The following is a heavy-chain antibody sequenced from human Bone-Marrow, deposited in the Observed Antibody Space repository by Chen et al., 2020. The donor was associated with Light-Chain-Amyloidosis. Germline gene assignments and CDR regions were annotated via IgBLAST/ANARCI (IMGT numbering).Heavy chain of an antibody. D-gene: IGHD5-12*01. CDR3: SREFTGYDDY. V-gene: IGHV3-74*01. J-gene: IGHJ4*02. CDR1: GFTFRTSW. CDR2: INPDGTRV. Sequence: VPLPESGGGLVQPGGSLRLPFAASGFTFRTSWMHWVRQAPGKGLVWVSRINPDGTRVDYADSVRGRFTISRDDAKSTVYLQMNSLRAEDTAVYYCSREFTGYDDYWGQGTLVTVSS.